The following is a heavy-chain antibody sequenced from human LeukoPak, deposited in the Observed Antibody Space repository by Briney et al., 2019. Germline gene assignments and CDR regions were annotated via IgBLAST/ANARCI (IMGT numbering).Heavy chain of an antibody. D-gene: IGHD6-13*01. J-gene: IGHJ6*02. Sequence: SVKVPCKASGGTFSSYAISWVRQAPGQGLEWMGGIIPIFGTANYAQKFQGRVTITADESTSTAYMELSSLRSEDTAVYYCARDMIAAAGFYYYYGMDVWGQGTTVTVSS. V-gene: IGHV1-69*13. CDR3: ARDMIAAAGFYYYYGMDV. CDR2: IIPIFGTA. CDR1: GGTFSSYA.